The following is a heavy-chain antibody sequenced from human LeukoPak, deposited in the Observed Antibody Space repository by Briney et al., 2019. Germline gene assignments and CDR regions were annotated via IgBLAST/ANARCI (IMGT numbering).Heavy chain of an antibody. CDR2: IIPIFGTA. J-gene: IGHJ6*02. Sequence: SVKVSCKASGGTFSSYAISWVRQAPGQGLEWMGGIIPIFGTANYAQKFQGRVTITADESTSTAYMELSSLRSEDTAVYYCARAARGRPYYYYGMDVWGQGTTVTVSS. CDR1: GGTFSSYA. CDR3: ARAARGRPYYYYGMDV. V-gene: IGHV1-69*13.